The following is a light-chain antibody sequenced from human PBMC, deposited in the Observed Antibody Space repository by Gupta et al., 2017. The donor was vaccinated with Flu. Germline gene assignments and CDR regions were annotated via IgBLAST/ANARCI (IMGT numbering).Light chain of an antibody. CDR1: QSVRNH. CDR2: GAS. J-gene: IGKJ4*01. Sequence: EIVLTQSPATLSLSPGERATLSCRASQSVRNHLAWYQQKPGQAPRLLIHGASNRATGITARFSGSGAGTDFTLTISNLEPEDSAIYYCQQCSKGPPESSFGGGTKVEIK. V-gene: IGKV3-11*01. CDR3: QQCSKGPPESS.